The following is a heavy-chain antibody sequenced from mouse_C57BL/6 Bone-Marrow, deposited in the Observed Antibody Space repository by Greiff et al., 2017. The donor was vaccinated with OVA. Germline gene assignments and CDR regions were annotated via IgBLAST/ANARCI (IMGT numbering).Heavy chain of an antibody. CDR1: GFSFNTYA. D-gene: IGHD2-4*01. V-gene: IGHV10-1*01. J-gene: IGHJ4*01. CDR2: IRSKSNNYAT. CDR3: VRHYYDYDPSYAMDY. Sequence: EVQLVESGGGLVQPKGSLKLSCAASGFSFNTYAMNWVRQAPGKGLEWVARIRSKSNNYATYYADSVKDRFTISRDDSESMLYLQMNNLKTEDTAMYYCVRHYYDYDPSYAMDYWGQGTSVTVSS.